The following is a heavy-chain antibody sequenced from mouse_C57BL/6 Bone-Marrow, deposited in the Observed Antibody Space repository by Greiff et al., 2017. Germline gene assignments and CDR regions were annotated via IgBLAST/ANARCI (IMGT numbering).Heavy chain of an antibody. V-gene: IGHV1-42*01. CDR2: INPSTGGT. CDR3: ARGCNYRKDWFSY. D-gene: IGHD2-1*01. Sequence: VQLQQSGPELVKPGASVKISCKASGYSFTGYYMNWVKQSPEKSLEWIGEINPSTGGTTYNQKFKAKATLTVDKSSSTAYMQLKSLTSEDSAVYYCARGCNYRKDWFSYWGQGTLVTVSA. CDR1: GYSFTGYY. J-gene: IGHJ3*01.